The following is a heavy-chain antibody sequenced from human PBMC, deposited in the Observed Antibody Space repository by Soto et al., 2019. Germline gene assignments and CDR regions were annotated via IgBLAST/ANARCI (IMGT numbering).Heavy chain of an antibody. V-gene: IGHV1-69*13. CDR1: GGTFSSYA. CDR3: ARVRAYYYDSSGYYFRY. D-gene: IGHD3-22*01. CDR2: IIPIFGTA. Sequence: GASVKVSCXASGGTFSSYAISWVRQAPGQGLEWMGGIIPIFGTANYAQKFQGRVTITADESTSTAYMELSSLRSEDTAVYYCARVRAYYYDSSGYYFRYWGQGTLVTVSS. J-gene: IGHJ4*02.